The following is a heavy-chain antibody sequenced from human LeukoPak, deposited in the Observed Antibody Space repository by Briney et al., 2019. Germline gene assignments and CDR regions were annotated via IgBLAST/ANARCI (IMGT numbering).Heavy chain of an antibody. CDR2: IYNGIPL. J-gene: IGHJ4*02. CDR3: VQTTGWPGLDY. V-gene: IGHV4-4*09. Sequence: SETLSLTCTASGAPIHRFFWTWVRQPPGKGLEWIGNIYNGIPLHFNPSLRSRVSISVDTSKSQFSLHVASVTAADTAIYYCVQTTGWPGLDYWGPGILVTVSS. CDR1: GAPIHRFF. D-gene: IGHD6-19*01.